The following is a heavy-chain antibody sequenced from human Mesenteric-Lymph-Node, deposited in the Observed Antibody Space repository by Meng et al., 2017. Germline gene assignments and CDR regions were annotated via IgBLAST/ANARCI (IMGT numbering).Heavy chain of an antibody. CDR1: GGSISSSSYY. Sequence: SETLSLTCTVSGGSISSSSYYWGWIRQPPGKGLEWIGSIYYSGSTCYNPSLKSRVTISVDTSKNQFSLKLRAVTAADTAVYYCAYSSGWYVGENYWGQGTLVTVSS. D-gene: IGHD6-19*01. V-gene: IGHV4-39*07. CDR3: AYSSGWYVGENY. J-gene: IGHJ4*02. CDR2: IYYSGST.